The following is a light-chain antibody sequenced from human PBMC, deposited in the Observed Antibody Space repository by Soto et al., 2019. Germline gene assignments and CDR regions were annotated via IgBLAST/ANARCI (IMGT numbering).Light chain of an antibody. CDR3: QQGHRFPPT. Sequence: DIQMTHSPSSVSASVGDRVTITCRASQGISNWLAWYQQKPGEAPKLLISAASSLQSGVPSRFSGSGSGKDFTLTINSLQPEDFATYYCQQGHRFPPTFVGGSKVDIX. CDR2: AAS. V-gene: IGKV1D-12*01. J-gene: IGKJ4*01. CDR1: QGISNW.